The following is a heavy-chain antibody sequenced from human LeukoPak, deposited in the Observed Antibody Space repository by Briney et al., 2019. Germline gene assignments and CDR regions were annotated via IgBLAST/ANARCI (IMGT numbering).Heavy chain of an antibody. D-gene: IGHD5-12*01. Sequence: PGGSLRLSCAASGFTFSDYYMSWIRQAPGKGLEWVANMKHDGNEKHYVDSVEGRFTISRDNAKSSLYLQMNNLRAEDTAVYYCARDLGHSGYDLYDYWGQGTLVTVSS. CDR3: ARDLGHSGYDLYDY. V-gene: IGHV3-7*01. CDR2: MKHDGNEK. CDR1: GFTFSDYY. J-gene: IGHJ4*02.